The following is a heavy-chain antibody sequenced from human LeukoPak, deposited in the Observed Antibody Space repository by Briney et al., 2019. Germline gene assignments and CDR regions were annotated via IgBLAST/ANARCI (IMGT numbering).Heavy chain of an antibody. Sequence: SETLSLTCGVSGASISSGGYSWSWIRQPPGKGLEWIGYIHHSGSIYYNPSLRSRVTISVDRSKKRFSLKLTSVTATDTAAYYCARGWGYDSYYYGMDVWGQGTTVTVSS. J-gene: IGHJ6*02. CDR3: ARGWGYDSYYYGMDV. CDR1: GASISSGGYS. D-gene: IGHD5-12*01. V-gene: IGHV4-30-2*01. CDR2: IHHSGSI.